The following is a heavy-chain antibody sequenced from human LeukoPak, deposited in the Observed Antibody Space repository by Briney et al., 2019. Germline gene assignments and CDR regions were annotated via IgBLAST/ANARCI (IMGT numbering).Heavy chain of an antibody. J-gene: IGHJ4*02. D-gene: IGHD3-10*01. CDR2: INPSGGST. CDR1: GYTFTSCY. Sequence: ASVKVSCKASGYTFTSCYMHWVRQAPGQGLEWMGIINPSGGSTSYAQKFQGRVTMTRDTSTSTVYMELSSLRSEDTAVYYCARVVGSYYGSGSYPYYFDYWGQGTLVTVSS. V-gene: IGHV1-46*01. CDR3: ARVVGSYYGSGSYPYYFDY.